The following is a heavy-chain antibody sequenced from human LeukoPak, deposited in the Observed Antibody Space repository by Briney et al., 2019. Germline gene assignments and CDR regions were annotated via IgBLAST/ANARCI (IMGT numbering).Heavy chain of an antibody. Sequence: PGGSLRLSCSASGFIFSEYWMTWVRQAPGKGLEWVANIKKDGSEKYYVDSVKGRFTISRDNAKNSLFLQMNSLRAEDTAVYYCARDVSDENGSSSRIHLDSWGQGTLVSVSS. V-gene: IGHV3-7*01. D-gene: IGHD6-6*01. CDR1: GFIFSEYW. J-gene: IGHJ4*02. CDR2: IKKDGSEK. CDR3: ARDVSDENGSSSRIHLDS.